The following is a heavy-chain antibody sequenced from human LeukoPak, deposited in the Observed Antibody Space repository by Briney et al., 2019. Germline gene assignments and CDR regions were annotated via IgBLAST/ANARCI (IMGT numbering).Heavy chain of an antibody. Sequence: RSLRLSCAASGFTFDDYAMHWVRQAPGKGLEWVSGISWNSGSIGYADSVKGRFTISRDNAKNSLYLQMNSLRAEDTALYYCAKGGSGSYFDYWGQGTLVTVSS. J-gene: IGHJ4*02. CDR1: GFTFDDYA. CDR2: ISWNSGSI. V-gene: IGHV3-9*01. CDR3: AKGGSGSYFDY. D-gene: IGHD3-10*01.